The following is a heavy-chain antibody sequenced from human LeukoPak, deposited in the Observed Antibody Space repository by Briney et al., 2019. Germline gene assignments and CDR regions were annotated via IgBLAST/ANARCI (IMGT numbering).Heavy chain of an antibody. Sequence: QTLSLTCNVSGVSVSDGRYYWTWIRQHPGKGLEWIGYKYYSGSAKYHPSLKSRLTISVDTSKNQFSLQLTSVTAADTATYYCATPYCSSISCLDVFSMWGQGTRVTV. V-gene: IGHV4-31*03. CDR3: ATPYCSSISCLDVFSM. CDR2: KYYSGSA. J-gene: IGHJ3*02. D-gene: IGHD2-2*01. CDR1: GVSVSDGRYY.